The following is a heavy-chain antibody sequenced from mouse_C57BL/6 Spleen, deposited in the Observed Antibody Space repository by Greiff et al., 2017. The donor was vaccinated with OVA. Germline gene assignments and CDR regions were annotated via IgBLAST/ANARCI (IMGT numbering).Heavy chain of an antibody. Sequence: QVQLKESGPELVKPGASVKLSCKASGYTFTSYDINWVKQRPGQGLEWIGWIYPRDGSTKYNEKFKGKATLTVDTSSSTAYMELHSLTSEDSAVYFCARDDYGYYFDYWGQGTTLTVSS. CDR1: GYTFTSYD. V-gene: IGHV1-85*01. D-gene: IGHD2-4*01. CDR3: ARDDYGYYFDY. CDR2: IYPRDGST. J-gene: IGHJ2*01.